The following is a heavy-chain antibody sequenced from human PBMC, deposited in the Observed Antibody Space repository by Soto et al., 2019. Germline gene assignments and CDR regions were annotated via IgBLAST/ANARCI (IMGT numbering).Heavy chain of an antibody. CDR2: ITPYNGDT. CDR3: ALISVRRHDFDG. D-gene: IGHD2-8*01. J-gene: IGHJ3*01. Sequence: QVQLVQSGAEVKNPGASVKVSCKASNYLFGAFGISWVRQAPGQGLEWMGWITPYNGDTHYAEKFQDRVTMSADKSTTTAYMEVRSLTTHDTAVYYCALISVRRHDFDGWCEGTVVTVS. CDR1: NYLFGAFG. V-gene: IGHV1-18*01.